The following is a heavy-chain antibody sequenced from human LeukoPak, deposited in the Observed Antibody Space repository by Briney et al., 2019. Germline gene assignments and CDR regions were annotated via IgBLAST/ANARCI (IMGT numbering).Heavy chain of an antibody. D-gene: IGHD1-14*01. CDR3: AKGSGINHYHWIDP. CDR1: AFTFSSYA. J-gene: IGHJ5*02. Sequence: AGGSLRLSCAASAFTFSSYAMNWVRQAPGKGLEWVSGISGGGGSTYSADSVKGRFTISGDNSKNTLYLQMDSLRAEDTALYYCAKGSGINHYHWIDPWGQGTLVTVSS. CDR2: ISGGGGST. V-gene: IGHV3-23*01.